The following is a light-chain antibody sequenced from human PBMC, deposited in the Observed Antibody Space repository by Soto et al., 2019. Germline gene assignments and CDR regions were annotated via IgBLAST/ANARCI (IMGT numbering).Light chain of an antibody. V-gene: IGLV2-8*01. Sequence: QSVLTQPPSASGSPGQSVTISCTGTSSDVGGYNSVSWYQQHPGKAPKLMIYEVNKRPSGVPDRFSASKYDSTASLTVSGLQAEDEAHYYCSSYAGSKNLVFGGGTKLTVL. CDR1: SSDVGGYNS. J-gene: IGLJ2*01. CDR2: EVN. CDR3: SSYAGSKNLV.